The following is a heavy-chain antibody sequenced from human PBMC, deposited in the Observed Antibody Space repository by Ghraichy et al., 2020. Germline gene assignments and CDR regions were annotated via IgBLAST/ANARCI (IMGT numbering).Heavy chain of an antibody. V-gene: IGHV3-7*03. D-gene: IGHD1-26*01. Sequence: GGSLRLSCGASGFTFTSYWMTWVRQAPGKGLERVANIKQDGGENYYVDSVKGRFTISRDNAKNLLFLQMNSLRVEDTAVYYCARDQYYTRGSYYYGMDVWGPGTTVTVSS. CDR3: ARDQYYTRGSYYYGMDV. CDR2: IKQDGGEN. CDR1: GFTFTSYW. J-gene: IGHJ6*02.